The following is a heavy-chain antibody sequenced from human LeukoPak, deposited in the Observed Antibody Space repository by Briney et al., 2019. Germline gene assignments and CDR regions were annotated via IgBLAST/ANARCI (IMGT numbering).Heavy chain of an antibody. D-gene: IGHD2-21*02. Sequence: SETLSLTCTVTGGSISSYYWSWIRQPAGKGLEGIGRIYTSGITNYNPSLKSRVTMSVDTSNTQYSLKLSSVTAADTAVYYCARRTGGDGPWYFDLWGRGTLVTVSS. V-gene: IGHV4-4*07. CDR2: IYTSGIT. CDR3: ARRTGGDGPWYFDL. CDR1: GGSISSYY. J-gene: IGHJ2*01.